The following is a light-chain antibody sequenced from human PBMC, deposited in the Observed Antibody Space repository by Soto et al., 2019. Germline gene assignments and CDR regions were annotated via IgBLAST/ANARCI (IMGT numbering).Light chain of an antibody. CDR2: DVT. V-gene: IGLV2-14*02. CDR1: STDIGTYSR. Sequence: QSVLAQPASVSGSPGQSITISCTGTSTDIGTYSRVSWYLQYPGKAPKLMIYDVTKRPSGVSNRFSGSRSGSTASLTISGLQAEDEANYYCCSHTSSATLYVFGTGTKVTVL. J-gene: IGLJ1*01. CDR3: CSHTSSATLYV.